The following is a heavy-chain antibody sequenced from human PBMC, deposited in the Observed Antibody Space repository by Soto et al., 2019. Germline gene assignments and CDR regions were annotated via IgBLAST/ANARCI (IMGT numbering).Heavy chain of an antibody. Sequence: GGSLRLSCAASGFTFSSYGMHWVRQAPGKGLEWVAVIWYDGSNKYYADSVKGRFTISRDNSKNTLYLQMNSLRAEDTAVYYCARKGGSDAFDIWGQGTMVTVSS. CDR3: ARKGGSDAFDI. D-gene: IGHD3-16*01. J-gene: IGHJ3*02. CDR1: GFTFSSYG. CDR2: IWYDGSNK. V-gene: IGHV3-33*08.